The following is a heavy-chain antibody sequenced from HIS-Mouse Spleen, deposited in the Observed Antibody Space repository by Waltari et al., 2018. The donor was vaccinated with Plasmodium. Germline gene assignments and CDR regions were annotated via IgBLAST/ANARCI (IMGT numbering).Heavy chain of an antibody. CDR3: TTEYYYGSGSYSFDY. CDR1: GFTFSNAW. V-gene: IGHV3-15*01. D-gene: IGHD3-10*01. CDR2: IKSKTDGGTT. J-gene: IGHJ4*02. Sequence: EVQLVESGGGLVKPGGSLRLSCAASGFTFSNAWLSWCRQAPGKGLEWVGRIKSKTDGGTTDYAAPVKGRFTISRDDSKNTLYLQMNSLKTEDTAVYYCTTEYYYGSGSYSFDYWGQGTLVTVSS.